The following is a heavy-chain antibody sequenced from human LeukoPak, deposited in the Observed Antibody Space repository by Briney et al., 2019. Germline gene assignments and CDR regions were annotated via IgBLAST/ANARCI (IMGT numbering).Heavy chain of an antibody. CDR1: GFIFDDYA. Sequence: GRSLRLSCAASGFIFDDYAMHWVRQAPGKGLEWVSGISWNNGSIGYADSVKGRFTISRDNAKNSLYLQMNSLRPEDTALYYCAKDISIVATWYFDLWGRGTLVTVSS. J-gene: IGHJ2*01. V-gene: IGHV3-9*01. CDR2: ISWNNGSI. CDR3: AKDISIVATWYFDL. D-gene: IGHD2/OR15-2a*01.